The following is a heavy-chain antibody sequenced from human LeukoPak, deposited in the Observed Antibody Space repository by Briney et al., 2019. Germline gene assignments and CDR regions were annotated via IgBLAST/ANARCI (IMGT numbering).Heavy chain of an antibody. CDR3: ARTYIRYFDWSTFDY. V-gene: IGHV4-4*02. CDR1: GGSISSGNW. Sequence: SGTLSLTCAVSGGSISSGNWWSWVRQPPGRGLQWVGEIFHSGSTNYNPSLKSRVTISVDNSKNQLSLKLSSVTAADTAVYYCARTYIRYFDWSTFDYWGQGTLVTVSS. CDR2: IFHSGST. J-gene: IGHJ4*02. D-gene: IGHD3-9*01.